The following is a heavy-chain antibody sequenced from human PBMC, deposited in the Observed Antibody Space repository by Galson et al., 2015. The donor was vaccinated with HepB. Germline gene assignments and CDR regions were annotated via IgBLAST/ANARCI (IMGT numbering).Heavy chain of an antibody. CDR1: GGTFSSYA. J-gene: IGHJ6*02. V-gene: IGHV1-69*13. D-gene: IGHD2-21*02. Sequence: SVKVSCKASGGTFSSYAISWVRQAPGQGLEWMGGIIPIFGTANYAQKFQGRVTITADESTSTAYMELSSLRSEDTAVYYCARAIVVVTALHYYYGMDVWGQGTTVTVSS. CDR3: ARAIVVVTALHYYYGMDV. CDR2: IIPIFGTA.